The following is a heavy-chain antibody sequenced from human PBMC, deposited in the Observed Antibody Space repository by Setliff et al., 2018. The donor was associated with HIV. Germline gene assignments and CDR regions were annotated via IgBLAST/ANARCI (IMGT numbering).Heavy chain of an antibody. CDR1: GYTFTSYG. CDR2: ISAYNGNT. V-gene: IGHV1-18*01. Sequence: ASVKVSCKASGYTFTSYGISWVRQAPGQGLEWMGWISAYNGNTNYAQKLQGRVTMTTDTSTSTAYMELRSLRSDDTAVYYCAREDNDGYYYDSSGFRWFDPWGQGTLVTVSS. CDR3: AREDNDGYYYDSSGFRWFDP. D-gene: IGHD3-22*01. J-gene: IGHJ5*02.